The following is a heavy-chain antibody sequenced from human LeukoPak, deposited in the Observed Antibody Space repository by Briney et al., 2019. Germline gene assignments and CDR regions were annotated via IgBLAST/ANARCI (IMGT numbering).Heavy chain of an antibody. V-gene: IGHV4-34*01. Sequence: SETLSLTCAVYGGSISDYYWGWIRQPPGKGLEWIGEINHTGNTNYNPSLKSRVTMSVDTSKNQFSLKLRSVTAADTAVYYCPRHGRGVWGQGTLVTVSS. CDR1: GGSISDYY. J-gene: IGHJ4*02. D-gene: IGHD2-8*01. CDR2: INHTGNT. CDR3: PRHGRGV.